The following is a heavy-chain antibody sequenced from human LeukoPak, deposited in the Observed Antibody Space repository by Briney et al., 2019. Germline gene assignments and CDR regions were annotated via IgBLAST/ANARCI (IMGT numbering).Heavy chain of an antibody. J-gene: IGHJ4*02. CDR2: ISACNGNT. CDR3: ARDLKRGYSSGRYSWGTGSSNDY. Sequence: GASVKVSCKASGYTFTSYGISWVRQAPGQGLEWMGWISACNGNTNYAQKLQGRVTMTTDTSTSTAYMELRSLRSDDTAVYYCARDLKRGYSSGRYSWGTGSSNDYWGQGTLVTVSS. V-gene: IGHV1-18*01. CDR1: GYTFTSYG. D-gene: IGHD6-19*01.